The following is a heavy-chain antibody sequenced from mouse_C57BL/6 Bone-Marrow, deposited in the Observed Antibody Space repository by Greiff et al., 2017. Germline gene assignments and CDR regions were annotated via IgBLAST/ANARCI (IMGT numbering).Heavy chain of an antibody. V-gene: IGHV1-15*01. Sequence: VQLMESGAELVRPGASVTLSCKASGYTFTDYEMHWVKQTPVHGLEWIGAIDPETGGTAYNQKFKGKAILTADKSSSTAYMELRSLTSEDSAVYYCTRYDYGGQGTLVTVSA. CDR1: GYTFTDYE. D-gene: IGHD2-3*01. CDR2: IDPETGGT. CDR3: TRYDY. J-gene: IGHJ3*01.